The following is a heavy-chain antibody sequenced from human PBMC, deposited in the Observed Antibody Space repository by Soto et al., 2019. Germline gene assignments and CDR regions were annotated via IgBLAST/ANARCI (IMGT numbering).Heavy chain of an antibody. CDR3: AKDLTDYYDSSGPLDY. CDR2: ISGSGGST. D-gene: IGHD3-22*01. Sequence: PGGSLRLSCASSGFTFSSYAMSWVRQSPGKGLEWVSAISGSGGSTYYADSVKGRFTISRDNSKNTLYLQMNSLRAEDTAVYYCAKDLTDYYDSSGPLDYWGQGTLVTVSS. V-gene: IGHV3-23*01. J-gene: IGHJ4*02. CDR1: GFTFSSYA.